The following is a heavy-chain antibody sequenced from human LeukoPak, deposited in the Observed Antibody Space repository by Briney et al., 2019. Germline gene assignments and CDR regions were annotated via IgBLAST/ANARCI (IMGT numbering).Heavy chain of an antibody. CDR3: ARDSGYYDTPDAFDI. J-gene: IGHJ3*02. CDR1: GFTFSSYS. CDR2: ISSSSSYT. Sequence: GGSLRLSCAASGFTFSSYSMNWVRQAPGKGLEWVSYISSSSSYTNYADSVKGRFTISRDNAKNSLYLQMNSLRAEDTAVYYCARDSGYYDTPDAFDIWGQGTMVTVSS. V-gene: IGHV3-21*05. D-gene: IGHD3-22*01.